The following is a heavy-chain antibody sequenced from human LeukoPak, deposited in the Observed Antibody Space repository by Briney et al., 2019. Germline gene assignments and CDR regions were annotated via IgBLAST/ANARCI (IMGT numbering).Heavy chain of an antibody. J-gene: IGHJ5*02. Sequence: SETLSLTCTVSGESISGFYWNWIRQPPGQGLEWLGYIYHSGSTNYNPSLKSRVTISIDTSKIQFSLKLSSVPAADPAVYYCARVLISNYDFWIGYSNWFDPWGEGTLVTVPS. CDR1: GESISGFY. CDR2: IYHSGST. CDR3: ARVLISNYDFWIGYSNWFDP. V-gene: IGHV4-59*01. D-gene: IGHD3-3*01.